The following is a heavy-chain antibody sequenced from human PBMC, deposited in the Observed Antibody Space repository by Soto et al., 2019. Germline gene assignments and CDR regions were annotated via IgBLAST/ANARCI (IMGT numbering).Heavy chain of an antibody. CDR3: AREGAGDSHYYYGMDV. Sequence: ASVKVSCKVSGYTLTELSMHWVRQAPGQGLEWMGIINPSGGSTSYAQKFQGRVTMTRDTSTSTVYMELSSLRSEDTAVYYCAREGAGDSHYYYGMDVWGQGTTVTVSS. D-gene: IGHD7-27*01. J-gene: IGHJ6*02. CDR1: GYTLTELS. CDR2: INPSGGST. V-gene: IGHV1-46*01.